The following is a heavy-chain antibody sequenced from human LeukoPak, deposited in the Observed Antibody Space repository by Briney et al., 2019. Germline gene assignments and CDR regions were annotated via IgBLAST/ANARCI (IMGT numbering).Heavy chain of an antibody. J-gene: IGHJ4*02. V-gene: IGHV1-18*04. CDR3: AREGDCSGGSCYSS. CDR1: GYTFTGYY. CDR2: ISAYNGNT. Sequence: ASVKVSCKASGYTFTGYYMHWVRQAPGQGLGWMGWISAYNGNTNYAQKLQGRVTMTTDTSTSTAYMELRSLRSDDTAVYYCAREGDCSGGSCYSSWGQGTLVTVSS. D-gene: IGHD2-15*01.